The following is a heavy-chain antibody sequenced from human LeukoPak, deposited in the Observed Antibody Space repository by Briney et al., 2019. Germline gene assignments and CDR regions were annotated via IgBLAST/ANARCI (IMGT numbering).Heavy chain of an antibody. V-gene: IGHV4-4*07. Sequence: SGTLSLTCTVSGETITGYYWSWIRQAAGKGLEWIGRINTSGSSDYNPSLKSRVTMSADKSTSQISLKLTSVTAADTAVYFCARGGGDYVGWFDPWGQGTLITVSS. J-gene: IGHJ5*02. CDR3: ARGGGDYVGWFDP. CDR2: INTSGSS. CDR1: GETITGYY. D-gene: IGHD4-17*01.